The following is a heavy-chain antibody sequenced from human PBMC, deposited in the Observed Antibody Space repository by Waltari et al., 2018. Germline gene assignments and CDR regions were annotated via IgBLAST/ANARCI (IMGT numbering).Heavy chain of an antibody. D-gene: IGHD6-19*01. V-gene: IGHV3-30*18. J-gene: IGHJ4*02. CDR1: GFTFSSYG. CDR3: AKDRYSSGWSHFDY. Sequence: QVQLVESGGGVVQPGRSLRLSCAASGFTFSSYGMHWVRQAPGKGLEWVAVKSYDGSNKYYADSVKGRFTISRDNSKNTLYLQMNSLRAEGTAVYYCAKDRYSSGWSHFDYWGQGTLVTVSS. CDR2: KSYDGSNK.